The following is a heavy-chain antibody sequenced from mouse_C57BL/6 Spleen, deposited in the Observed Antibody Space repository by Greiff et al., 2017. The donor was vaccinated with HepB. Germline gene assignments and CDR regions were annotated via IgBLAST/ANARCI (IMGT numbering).Heavy chain of an antibody. CDR2: IYPGDGDT. V-gene: IGHV1-80*01. D-gene: IGHD4-1*01. CDR3: ARLTGYAMDY. CDR1: GYAFSSYW. J-gene: IGHJ4*01. Sequence: QVQLQQSGAELVKPGASVKISCKASGYAFSSYWMNWVKPRPGKGLEWIGQIYPGDGDTNYNGKFKGKATLTADKSSSTAYMQLSSLTSEDSAVYFCARLTGYAMDYWGQGTSVTVSS.